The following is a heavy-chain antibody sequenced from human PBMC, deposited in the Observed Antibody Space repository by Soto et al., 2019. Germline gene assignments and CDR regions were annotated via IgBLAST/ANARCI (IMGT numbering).Heavy chain of an antibody. J-gene: IGHJ4*02. D-gene: IGHD3-16*01. CDR1: PLSLNDSA. V-gene: IGHV3-23*01. CDR2: ISASGYST. CDR3: AKMGRDAYKPIDS. Sequence: GLTLRRSCSASPLSLNDSAMGCVRQDRGKGLEWVSSISASGYSTYYADSVKGRFTISRDTSKNTLYLQTNSLRAEDTAMYYCAKMGRDAYKPIDSWGQGSLVTVSS.